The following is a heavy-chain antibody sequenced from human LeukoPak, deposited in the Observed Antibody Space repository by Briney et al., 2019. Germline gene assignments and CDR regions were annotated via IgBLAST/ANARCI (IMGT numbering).Heavy chain of an antibody. CDR3: ARGGKYYYDSSGYYPTYYFDY. D-gene: IGHD3-22*01. CDR2: IWYDGSNK. Sequence: GGSLRLSCAASGFTFSSYAMSWVRQAPGKGLEWVAVIWYDGSNKYYADSVKGRFTISRDNSKNTLYLQMNSLRAEDTAVYYCARGGKYYYDSSGYYPTYYFDYWGQGTLVTVSS. CDR1: GFTFSSYA. J-gene: IGHJ4*02. V-gene: IGHV3-33*08.